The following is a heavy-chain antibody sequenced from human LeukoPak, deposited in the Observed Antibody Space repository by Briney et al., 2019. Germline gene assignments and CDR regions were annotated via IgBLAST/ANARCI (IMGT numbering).Heavy chain of an antibody. D-gene: IGHD1-14*01. V-gene: IGHV3-74*01. J-gene: IGHJ3*02. CDR3: ARDVLAAGATGTFDI. Sequence: GGSLRLSCAASGFTFTTYWMHWVRQAPGKGLVWVSNINSDGSITSYADSVKGRFTISRDNAKNTLYLQMNSLRAEDTAVYYCARDVLAAGATGTFDIWGQGTMVTVSS. CDR1: GFTFTTYW. CDR2: INSDGSIT.